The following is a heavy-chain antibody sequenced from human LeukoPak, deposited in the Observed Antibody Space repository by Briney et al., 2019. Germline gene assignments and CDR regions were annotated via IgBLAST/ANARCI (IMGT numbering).Heavy chain of an antibody. V-gene: IGHV1-8*01. CDR1: GYTFTSYD. D-gene: IGHD6-19*01. Sequence: ASVKVSCKASGYTFTSYDINWVRQATGQGLEWMGWMNPNSGNTGYAQKFQGRVTMTRNTSISTAYMELSSLRSDDTAVYYCARVSSSGWSKQFDYWGQGTLVTVSS. CDR3: ARVSSSGWSKQFDY. CDR2: MNPNSGNT. J-gene: IGHJ4*02.